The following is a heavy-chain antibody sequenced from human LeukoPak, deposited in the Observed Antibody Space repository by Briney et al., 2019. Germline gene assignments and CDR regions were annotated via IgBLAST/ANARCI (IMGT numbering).Heavy chain of an antibody. CDR2: IYYSGST. CDR3: ARGGQQSSFDY. CDR1: GDSITGFY. J-gene: IGHJ4*02. D-gene: IGHD6-13*01. V-gene: IGHV4-59*12. Sequence: PSETLSLTCSVSGDSITGFYWSWIRQPPGKGLEWIGYIYYSGSTNYNPSLKSRVTISVDTSKNQFSLKLSSVTAADTAVYYCARGGQQSSFDYWGQGTLVTVSS.